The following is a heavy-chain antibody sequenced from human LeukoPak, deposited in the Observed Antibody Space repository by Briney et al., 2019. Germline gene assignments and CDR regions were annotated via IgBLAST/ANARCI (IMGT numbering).Heavy chain of an antibody. Sequence: PAGGSLRLSCVASGFTFSSYWMSWVRQAPGKGLEWVTNIKQDGREKYYVDSVKGRFTISRDNAKNSLYLQMNSLRAEDTAVYYCVRVNFWSGYYNDYWGQGTLVTVSS. CDR2: IKQDGREK. V-gene: IGHV3-7*01. CDR3: VRVNFWSGYYNDY. D-gene: IGHD3-3*01. J-gene: IGHJ4*02. CDR1: GFTFSSYW.